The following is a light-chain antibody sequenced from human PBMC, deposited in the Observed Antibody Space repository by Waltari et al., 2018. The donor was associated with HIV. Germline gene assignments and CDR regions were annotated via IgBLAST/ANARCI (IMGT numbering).Light chain of an antibody. J-gene: IGLJ3*02. CDR2: NTG. V-gene: IGLV7-43*01. Sequence: QTVVTQEPSLTVSPGGTVTLTCAFSTGAVTSGHYPCWFQQKPRQPPRSLIYNTGYRHSGAPARFSGSLLGGKAALTLSDAQPDDEADYYCLVHFADDQVVFGEGTKLTV. CDR1: TGAVTSGHY. CDR3: LVHFADDQVV.